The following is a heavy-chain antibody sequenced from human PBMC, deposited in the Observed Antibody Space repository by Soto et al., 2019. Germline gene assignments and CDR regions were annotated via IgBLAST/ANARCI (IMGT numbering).Heavy chain of an antibody. CDR3: AKDQVRSSGWFSDSSSFDY. V-gene: IGHV3-30*18. CDR1: GFTFSSYG. CDR2: ISYDGSNK. Sequence: GGSLRLSCAASGFTFSSYGMHWVRQAPGKGLEWVAVISYDGSNKYYAGSVKGRFTISRDNSKNTLYLQMNSLRAEDTAVYYCAKDQVRSSGWFSDSSSFDYWGQGTLVTVSS. D-gene: IGHD6-19*01. J-gene: IGHJ4*02.